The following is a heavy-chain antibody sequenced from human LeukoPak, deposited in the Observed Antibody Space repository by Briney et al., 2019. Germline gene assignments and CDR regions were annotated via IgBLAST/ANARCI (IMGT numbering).Heavy chain of an antibody. CDR1: GFTFNTNG. CDR3: NSRVVTAIRRDAFDI. Sequence: PGGSLRLSCTASGFTFNTNGVHWVRQAPGKGLEWVAFIRYDGTDRYYTDSVKGRFTISRDNSKNTLYLQMNSLRAEDTAVYYCNSRVVTAIRRDAFDIWGQGTMVTVSS. CDR2: IRYDGTDR. V-gene: IGHV3-30*02. D-gene: IGHD2-21*02. J-gene: IGHJ3*02.